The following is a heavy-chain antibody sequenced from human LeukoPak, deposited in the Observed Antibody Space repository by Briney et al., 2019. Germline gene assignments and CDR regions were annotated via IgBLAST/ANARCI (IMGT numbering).Heavy chain of an antibody. V-gene: IGHV4-59*01. CDR3: ARDYYGSGSPGGFDP. CDR1: GGSISSYY. CDR2: IYYSGST. D-gene: IGHD3-10*01. J-gene: IGHJ5*02. Sequence: SETLSLTCTVSGGSISSYYWSWIRQPPGEGLEWIGYIYYSGSTNYNPSLKSRVTISVDTSKNQFSLRLSSVTAADTAVYYCARDYYGSGSPGGFDPWGQGTLVTVSS.